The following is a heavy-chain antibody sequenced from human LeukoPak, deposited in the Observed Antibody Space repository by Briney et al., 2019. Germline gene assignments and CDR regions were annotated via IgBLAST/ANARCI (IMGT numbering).Heavy chain of an antibody. J-gene: IGHJ4*02. CDR2: ISGYNGNT. Sequence: SVKVSCKASGYSFTSYGISWVRQAPGPALELLGWISGYNGNTNYAQKVQGRVTMTTDTSTRTAFMELRSLRSDDTAVFYCARVKGRHCSGGSCPIFDYWGQGTLVTVSS. CDR1: GYSFTSYG. V-gene: IGHV1-18*01. CDR3: ARVKGRHCSGGSCPIFDY. D-gene: IGHD2-15*01.